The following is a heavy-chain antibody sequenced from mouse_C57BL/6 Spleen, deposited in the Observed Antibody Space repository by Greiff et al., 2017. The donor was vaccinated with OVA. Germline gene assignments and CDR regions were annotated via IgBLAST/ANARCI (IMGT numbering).Heavy chain of an antibody. CDR1: GYTFTSYW. D-gene: IGHD1-3*01. J-gene: IGHJ3*01. Sequence: QVQLQQPGAELVKPGASVKLSCKASGYTFTSYWMHWVKQRPGQGLEWIGMIHPNSGSTNYNEKFKSKATLTVDKSSSTAYMQLSSLTSEDSAVYYCAREVASGFWFAYWGQGTLVTVSA. V-gene: IGHV1-64*01. CDR2: IHPNSGST. CDR3: AREVASGFWFAY.